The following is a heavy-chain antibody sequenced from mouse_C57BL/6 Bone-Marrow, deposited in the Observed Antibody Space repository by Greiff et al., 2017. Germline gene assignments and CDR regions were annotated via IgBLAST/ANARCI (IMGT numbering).Heavy chain of an antibody. V-gene: IGHV14-4*01. CDR2: IDPENGDT. CDR3: TTIYYDHYYAMDY. CDR1: GFNIKDDY. J-gene: IGHJ4*01. Sequence: VQLKQSGAELVRPGASVKLSCTASGFNIKDDYMHWVKQRPEQGLEWIGWIDPENGDTEYASKFQGKATITADTSSNTAYLQLSSLTSEDTAVYYCTTIYYDHYYAMDYWGQGTSVTVSS. D-gene: IGHD2-4*01.